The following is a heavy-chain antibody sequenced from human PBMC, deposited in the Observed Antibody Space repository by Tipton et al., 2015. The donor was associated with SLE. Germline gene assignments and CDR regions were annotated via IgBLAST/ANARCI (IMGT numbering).Heavy chain of an antibody. Sequence: TLSLTCTVSGYSISSGYYWGWIRQPPGKGLEWIGSIYHSGSTYYNPSLKSRVTISVDTSKNQFSLKLSSVTAADTAVYYCARAPYSGSYGFDYWGQGTLVTVSS. CDR3: ARAPYSGSYGFDY. V-gene: IGHV4-38-2*02. CDR1: GYSISSGYY. D-gene: IGHD1-26*01. CDR2: IYHSGST. J-gene: IGHJ4*02.